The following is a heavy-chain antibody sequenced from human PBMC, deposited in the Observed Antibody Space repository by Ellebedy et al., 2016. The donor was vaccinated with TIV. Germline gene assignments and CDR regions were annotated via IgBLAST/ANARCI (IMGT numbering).Heavy chain of an antibody. V-gene: IGHV1-2*02. D-gene: IGHD2-2*01. CDR3: ARDHPYCSSTSCTYYYYGMDV. CDR2: INPNSGGT. J-gene: IGHJ6*02. Sequence: ASVKVSCKASGYTFTSYYMHWVRQAPGQGLEWMGWINPNSGGTNYAQKFQGRVTMTRDTSISTAYMELSRPRSDDTAVYYCARDHPYCSSTSCTYYYYGMDVWGQGTTVTVSS. CDR1: GYTFTSYY.